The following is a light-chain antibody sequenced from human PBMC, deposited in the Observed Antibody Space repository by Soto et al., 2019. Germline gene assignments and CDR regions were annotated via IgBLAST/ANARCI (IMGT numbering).Light chain of an antibody. V-gene: IGKV3-11*01. Sequence: IVLTQSPATLSLSPGAGATLSCSASQSVRNYLAWYQQRPGQAPRLLIYDTSNRAPGIPARFSGSGSGTHFTIPIRSLEAADLALYYCLQRSEWPLTFGGGTKVAI. CDR1: QSVRNY. CDR2: DTS. J-gene: IGKJ4*01. CDR3: LQRSEWPLT.